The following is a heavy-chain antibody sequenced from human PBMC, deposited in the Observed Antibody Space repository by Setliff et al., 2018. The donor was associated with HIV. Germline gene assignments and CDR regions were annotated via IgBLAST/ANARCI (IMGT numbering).Heavy chain of an antibody. CDR1: GYSISSGYY. J-gene: IGHJ2*01. CDR3: ARRILDYGDYWYFDL. Sequence: SETLSLTCGVSGYSISSGYYWGWIRQPPGKGLEWIGSIYHNGITYYNPSLKSRVTISVDTSQNQFSLKLSSVTAADTAVYYCARRILDYGDYWYFDLWGRGTLVTVSS. CDR2: IYHNGIT. V-gene: IGHV4-38-2*01. D-gene: IGHD4-17*01.